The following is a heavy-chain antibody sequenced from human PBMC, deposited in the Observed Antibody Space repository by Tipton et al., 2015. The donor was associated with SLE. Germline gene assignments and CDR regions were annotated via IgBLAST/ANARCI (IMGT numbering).Heavy chain of an antibody. CDR2: INGDGSEK. Sequence: SLRLSCAASGFTFSSSWMDWVRQAPGKGLEWVANINGDGSEKYYVDSVKGRFTISRDNAQKSLFLQMNSLRAEDTAVYYCARVHGYSSPRGRPVFDIWGQGTMVTVSS. CDR3: ARVHGYSSPRGRPVFDI. CDR1: GFTFSSSW. D-gene: IGHD6-13*01. V-gene: IGHV3-7*01. J-gene: IGHJ3*02.